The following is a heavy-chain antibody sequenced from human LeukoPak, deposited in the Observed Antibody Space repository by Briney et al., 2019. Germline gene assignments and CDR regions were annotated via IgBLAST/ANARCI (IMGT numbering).Heavy chain of an antibody. V-gene: IGHV3-30*03. CDR3: ARGFGYWASDD. J-gene: IGHJ4*02. CDR1: GFTFSSYG. D-gene: IGHD2-15*01. Sequence: GGSLRLSCAASGFTFSSYGMHWVRQAPGKGLEWVAVISYDGSNKYYADSVKGRFTISRDNSKNTLYLQMNSLRAEDTAVYYCARGFGYWASDDWGQGTLVTVSS. CDR2: ISYDGSNK.